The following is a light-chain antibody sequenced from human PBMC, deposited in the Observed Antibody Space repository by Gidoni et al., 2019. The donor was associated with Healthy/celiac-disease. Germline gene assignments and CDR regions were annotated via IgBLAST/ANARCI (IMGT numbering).Light chain of an antibody. Sequence: AWYQQKPGQAPRLLIYDASNRATGSPARCSGSGSGTDVTLTISSLKPEDFAVYYCQQRSNWPPLTFGGGTKVEIK. CDR3: QQRSNWPPLT. V-gene: IGKV3-11*01. CDR2: DAS. J-gene: IGKJ4*01.